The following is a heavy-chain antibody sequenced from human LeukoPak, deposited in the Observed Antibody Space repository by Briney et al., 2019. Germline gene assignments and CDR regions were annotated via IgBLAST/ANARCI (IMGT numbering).Heavy chain of an antibody. J-gene: IGHJ6*02. CDR1: GFTLTDYY. V-gene: IGHV3-11*01. D-gene: IGHD3-22*01. Sequence: GGSLRLSCVAYGFTLTDYYMSWVRQAPGRGLEWVSDISGSGRNVYYGDSVKGRFTISRDNAKNSLYLQMNNLRAEDTAVYYCARSIGYYYTMDVWGQGTTVTVSS. CDR3: ARSIGYYYTMDV. CDR2: ISGSGRNV.